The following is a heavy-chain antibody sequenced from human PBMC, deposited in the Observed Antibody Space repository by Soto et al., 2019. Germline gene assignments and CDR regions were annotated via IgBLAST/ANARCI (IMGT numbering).Heavy chain of an antibody. CDR1: GFTFSNAW. V-gene: IGHV3-15*01. Sequence: GGSLRLSCAASGFTFSNAWMSWVRQAPGKGLEWVGRIKSKTDGGTTDYAAPVKGRFTISRDDSKNTLYLQMNSLKTEDTAVYYCTTATSPDDYGDYFWDFYLYYFDYWGQGTLVTVSS. J-gene: IGHJ4*02. CDR3: TTATSPDDYGDYFWDFYLYYFDY. D-gene: IGHD4-17*01. CDR2: IKSKTDGGTT.